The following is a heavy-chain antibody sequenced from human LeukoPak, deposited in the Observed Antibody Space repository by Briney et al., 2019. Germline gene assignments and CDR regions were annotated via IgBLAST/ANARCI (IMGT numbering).Heavy chain of an antibody. CDR3: ARVTVSGYDLRPRYMDV. CDR1: GGSISSYY. Sequence: MSSETLSLTCTVSGGSISSYYWSWIRQPAGKGLEWIGRIYTSGSTNYNPSLKSRVTMSVDTSKNQFSLKLSSVTAADTAVYYCARVTVSGYDLRPRYMDVWGKGTTVTVSS. J-gene: IGHJ6*03. CDR2: IYTSGST. V-gene: IGHV4-4*07. D-gene: IGHD5-12*01.